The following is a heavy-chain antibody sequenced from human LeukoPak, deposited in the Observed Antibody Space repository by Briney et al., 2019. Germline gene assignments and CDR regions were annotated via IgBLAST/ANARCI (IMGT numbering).Heavy chain of an antibody. V-gene: IGHV3-48*04. CDR3: ARDPPTFNYDSSGYLDY. Sequence: GGSLRLSCAASGFTFSSYSMNWVRQAPWKGLEWVSYISSSSSTIYYADSVKGRFTISRDNAKNSLYLQMNSLRAEDTAVYYCARDPPTFNYDSSGYLDYWGQGTLVTVSS. J-gene: IGHJ4*02. CDR2: ISSSSSTI. D-gene: IGHD3-22*01. CDR1: GFTFSSYS.